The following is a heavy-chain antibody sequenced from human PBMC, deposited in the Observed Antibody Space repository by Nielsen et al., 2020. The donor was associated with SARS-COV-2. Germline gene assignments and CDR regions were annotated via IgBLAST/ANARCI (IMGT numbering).Heavy chain of an antibody. CDR3: ARESLLVNWAFGY. J-gene: IGHJ4*02. CDR2: ISSSSSTI. Sequence: GESLKISCAASGFTFSSYWMHWVRQAPGKGLEWVSYISSSSSTIYYADSVKGRFTISRDNAKNSLYLQMNSLRDEDTAVYYCARESLLVNWAFGYWGQGTLVTVSS. V-gene: IGHV3-48*02. D-gene: IGHD7-27*01. CDR1: GFTFSSYW.